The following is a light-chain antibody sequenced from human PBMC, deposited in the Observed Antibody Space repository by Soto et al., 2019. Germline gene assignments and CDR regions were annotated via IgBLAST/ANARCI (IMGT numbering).Light chain of an antibody. Sequence: DIQMTHSPSSLSPSVGDRVTITGRASQSISSYLNWYQQKPGKAPKLLIYAASSLQSGVPSRFSGSGSGTDFTLTISSLQPEDFATYYCQQSYSTPWTFGQGTKVEIK. CDR2: AAS. CDR1: QSISSY. V-gene: IGKV1-39*01. CDR3: QQSYSTPWT. J-gene: IGKJ1*01.